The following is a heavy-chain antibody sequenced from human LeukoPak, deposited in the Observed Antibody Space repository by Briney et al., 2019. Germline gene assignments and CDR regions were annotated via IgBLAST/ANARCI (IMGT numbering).Heavy chain of an antibody. J-gene: IGHJ4*02. V-gene: IGHV3-48*01. CDR3: ARDTIAVAANYYFDY. D-gene: IGHD6-19*01. CDR2: ISSISGTI. CDR1: GFSFSSYS. Sequence: GGSLRLSCEASGFSFSSYSMNWVRQAPGKGLEWISYISSISGTINYADSVKGRFTISRDNAKNSLYLQMSSLRAEDTAVYSCARDTIAVAANYYFDYWGQGTLVTVSS.